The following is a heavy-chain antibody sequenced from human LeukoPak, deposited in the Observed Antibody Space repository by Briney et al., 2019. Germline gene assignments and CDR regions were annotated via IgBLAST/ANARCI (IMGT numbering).Heavy chain of an antibody. J-gene: IGHJ4*02. CDR1: RFTFSSYS. V-gene: IGHV3-23*01. CDR2: ISGSGGST. CDR3: ANFHPSYYDTSGGKVPYFDS. D-gene: IGHD3-22*01. Sequence: GGSLRLSCAASRFTFSSYSMNLVRQAPGKGLEWASTISGSGGSTYYADSVKGRFTISRDNSKNTLYLQMNSLRAEDTAVYFCANFHPSYYDTSGGKVPYFDSWGQGTLVTVSS.